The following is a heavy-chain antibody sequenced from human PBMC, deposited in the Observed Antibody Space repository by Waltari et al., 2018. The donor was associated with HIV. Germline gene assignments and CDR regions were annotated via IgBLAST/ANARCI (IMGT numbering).Heavy chain of an antibody. CDR1: GYIFSTFA. CDR3: ARVANGIASAGTGYYFDY. V-gene: IGHV1-3*01. Sequence: QVQLVQSGAEVKKPGASVKVSCKASGYIFSTFAMHWVRQAPGQSLEWMGWISAGNGNTKYSQKFQGRVTITRDTSASTAYMEVSSLRSEDTAVYYCARVANGIASAGTGYYFDYWGQGTLVTVSS. CDR2: ISAGNGNT. J-gene: IGHJ4*02. D-gene: IGHD6-13*01.